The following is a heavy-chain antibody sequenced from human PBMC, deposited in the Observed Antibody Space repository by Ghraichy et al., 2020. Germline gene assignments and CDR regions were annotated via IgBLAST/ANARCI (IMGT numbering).Heavy chain of an antibody. Sequence: GGSLRLSCAASGFTFSDYTMNWVRQAPGKGLEWVSSISSSGRYIFYADSVRGRFTISRDSAKNSLNLQMNSLRSEDTAVYYCARDSEAYHYGSGSDCWGQGTLVTVSS. CDR2: ISSSGRYI. CDR1: GFTFSDYT. CDR3: ARDSEAYHYGSGSDC. V-gene: IGHV3-21*06. D-gene: IGHD3-10*01. J-gene: IGHJ4*02.